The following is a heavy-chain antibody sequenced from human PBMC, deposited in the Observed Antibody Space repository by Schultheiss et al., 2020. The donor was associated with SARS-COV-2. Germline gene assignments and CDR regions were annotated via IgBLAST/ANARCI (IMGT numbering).Heavy chain of an antibody. CDR1: GGSISSYY. CDR2: IYYSGST. Sequence: SETLSLTCTVSGGSISSYYWSWIRQPPGKGLEWIGYIYYSGSTNYNPSLKSRVTISVDTSKNQFSLKLSSVTAADTAVYYCARGQGYSSSWIKGDYYYYGMDVWGQGTTVTVSS. J-gene: IGHJ6*02. D-gene: IGHD6-13*01. CDR3: ARGQGYSSSWIKGDYYYYGMDV. V-gene: IGHV4-59*12.